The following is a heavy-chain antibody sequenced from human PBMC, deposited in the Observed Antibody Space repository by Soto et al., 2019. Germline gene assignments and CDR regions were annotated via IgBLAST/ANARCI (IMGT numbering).Heavy chain of an antibody. J-gene: IGHJ4*02. CDR2: INSDGSST. CDR3: ARVVVRSYYRLFEY. D-gene: IGHD1-26*01. V-gene: IGHV3-74*01. CDR1: GFTFSSYW. Sequence: WGSLRLFCAASGFTFSSYWMHWVRQAPGKGLVWVSRINSDGSSTSYADSVKGRFTISRDNAKNTLYLQMNSLRAEDTAVYYCARVVVRSYYRLFEYWGEGNMVPVSA.